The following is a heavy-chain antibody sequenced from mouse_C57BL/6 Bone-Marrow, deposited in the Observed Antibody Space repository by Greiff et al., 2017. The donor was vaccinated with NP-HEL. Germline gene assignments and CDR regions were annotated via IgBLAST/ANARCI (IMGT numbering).Heavy chain of an antibody. CDR1: EYEFPSHD. J-gene: IGHJ1*03. CDR3: ARHGALYGNYWYFDV. CDR2: INSDGGST. Sequence: EVKLMESGGGLVQPGESLKLSCESNEYEFPSHDMSWVRKTPEKRLELVAAINSDGGSTYYPDTMERRFIISRDNTKKTLYLQMSSLRSEDTALYYCARHGALYGNYWYFDVWGTGTTVTVSS. V-gene: IGHV5-2*01. D-gene: IGHD2-1*01.